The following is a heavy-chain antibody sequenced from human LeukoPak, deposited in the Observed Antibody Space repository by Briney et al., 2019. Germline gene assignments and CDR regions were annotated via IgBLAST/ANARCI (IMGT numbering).Heavy chain of an antibody. Sequence: GGSLRLSCAISGFTSTTAWMTWVRQAPGKGLEWVANINQDGGERNYVDSVKGRFTISRDNAKSSLYLQMNSLRAEDTAVYYCATEVGTPDIRSAFDIWGQGTMVTVSS. CDR2: INQDGGER. D-gene: IGHD2-15*01. J-gene: IGHJ3*02. CDR1: GFTSTTAW. V-gene: IGHV3-7*01. CDR3: ATEVGTPDIRSAFDI.